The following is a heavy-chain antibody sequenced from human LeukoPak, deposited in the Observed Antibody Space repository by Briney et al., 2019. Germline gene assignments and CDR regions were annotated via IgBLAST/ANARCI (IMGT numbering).Heavy chain of an antibody. J-gene: IGHJ4*02. Sequence: ASVKVSCKASGYTFTSYGISWVRQAPGQGLEWMGWISAYNGNTNYAQKLQGRVTMTTDTSTSTAYMELRSLRSDDTPVYYCARDHPVSGSSYLQGPLNYWGQGTLVTVSS. V-gene: IGHV1-18*01. CDR1: GYTFTSYG. D-gene: IGHD3-10*01. CDR3: ARDHPVSGSSYLQGPLNY. CDR2: ISAYNGNT.